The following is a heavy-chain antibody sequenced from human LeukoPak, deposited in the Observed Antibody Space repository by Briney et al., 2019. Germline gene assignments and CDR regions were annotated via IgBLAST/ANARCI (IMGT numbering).Heavy chain of an antibody. CDR2: VIPIFGTA. V-gene: IGHV1-69*13. CDR3: ARAESYYYYGMDV. Sequence: ASVQVSCKASGGTFISYAISWVRQAPGHGLEWMGGVIPIFGTANYAQKFQCRVKITADESTTTAYMKLSSLRSEDTAVYYSARAESYYYYGMDVWGQGTTVTVSS. CDR1: GGTFISYA. J-gene: IGHJ6*02.